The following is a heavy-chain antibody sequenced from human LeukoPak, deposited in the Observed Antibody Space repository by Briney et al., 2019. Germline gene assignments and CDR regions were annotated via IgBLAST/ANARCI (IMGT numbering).Heavy chain of an antibody. Sequence: ASVKVSCKSSGYTFTGYYMHWVRQAPGQGLEWMGWINPNSGGTNYAQKFQGRVTMTRDTSISTAYMELRRLRSDDTAVYYFSRELIVGSTNAFDIWGQGTMVTVSS. V-gene: IGHV1-2*02. CDR1: GYTFTGYY. CDR2: INPNSGGT. D-gene: IGHD1-26*01. CDR3: SRELIVGSTNAFDI. J-gene: IGHJ3*02.